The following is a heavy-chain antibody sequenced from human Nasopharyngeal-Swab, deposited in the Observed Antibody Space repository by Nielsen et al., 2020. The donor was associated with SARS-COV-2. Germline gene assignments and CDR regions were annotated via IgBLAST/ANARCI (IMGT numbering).Heavy chain of an antibody. Sequence: GESLKISFAASGFTFSSYSMNWVRQAPGKGLEWVSSISSSSYIYYADSVKGRFTISRDNAKNSLYLQMNSLRAEDTAVYYCARGVEVGVPYYYYGMDVWGQGTTVTVSS. J-gene: IGHJ6*02. V-gene: IGHV3-21*01. D-gene: IGHD3-3*01. CDR1: GFTFSSYS. CDR2: ISSSSYI. CDR3: ARGVEVGVPYYYYGMDV.